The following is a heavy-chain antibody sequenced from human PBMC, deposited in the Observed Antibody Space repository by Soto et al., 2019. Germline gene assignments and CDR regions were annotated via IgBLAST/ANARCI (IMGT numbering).Heavy chain of an antibody. CDR1: GGSVSSGSHY. V-gene: IGHV4-61*01. CDR2: IYYTGNP. J-gene: IGHJ5*02. Sequence: SETLSLTCTVSGGSVSSGSHYWTWIRQPPGKGLEWIGYIYYTGNPNYSPSLKSRVTISVDTSKNQFSLKLTSVTAADTAVYYCARDCALAVAGPGWFDPWGQGTLVTVSS. CDR3: ARDCALAVAGPGWFDP. D-gene: IGHD6-19*01.